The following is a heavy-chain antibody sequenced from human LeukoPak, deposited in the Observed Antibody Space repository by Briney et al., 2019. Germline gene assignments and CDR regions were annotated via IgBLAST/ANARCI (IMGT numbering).Heavy chain of an antibody. V-gene: IGHV1-18*04. CDR1: GYTFTGYY. CDR3: ARVRSVARIAAAGGYFDY. D-gene: IGHD6-13*01. Sequence: ASVKVSCKASGYTFTGYYMHWVRQAPGQGLEWMGWISAYNGNTNYAQKLQGRVTMTTDTSTSTAYMELSSLRSEDTAVYYCARVRSVARIAAAGGYFDYWGQGTLVTVSS. CDR2: ISAYNGNT. J-gene: IGHJ4*02.